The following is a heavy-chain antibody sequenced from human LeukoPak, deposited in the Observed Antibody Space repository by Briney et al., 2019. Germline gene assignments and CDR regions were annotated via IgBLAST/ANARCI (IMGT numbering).Heavy chain of an antibody. CDR3: ARGVRGVTTSYYYYYYMDV. Sequence: ASVKVSCKASGYTFTSYAMNWVRQAPGQGLEWMGWINTNTGNPTYAQGFTGRFVFSLDTSVSTAYLQISSLKAEDTAVYYCARGVRGVTTSYYYYYYMDVWGKGTTVTVSS. CDR1: GYTFTSYA. V-gene: IGHV7-4-1*02. CDR2: INTNTGNP. D-gene: IGHD3-10*01. J-gene: IGHJ6*03.